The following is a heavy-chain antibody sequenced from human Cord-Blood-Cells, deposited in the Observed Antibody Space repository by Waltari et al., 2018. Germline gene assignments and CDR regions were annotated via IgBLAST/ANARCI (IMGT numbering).Heavy chain of an antibody. J-gene: IGHJ3*02. Sequence: QVQLQQWGAGLLKPSETLSLTCAVYGGSFSGYYWSWIRQPPGTGLEWVGEIKHSGSTNYNPSLKSRVTISVDTSKNQFSLKLSSVTAADTAVYYCARISGYDAFDIWGQGTMVTVSS. V-gene: IGHV4-34*01. CDR1: GGSFSGYY. D-gene: IGHD5-12*01. CDR3: ARISGYDAFDI. CDR2: IKHSGST.